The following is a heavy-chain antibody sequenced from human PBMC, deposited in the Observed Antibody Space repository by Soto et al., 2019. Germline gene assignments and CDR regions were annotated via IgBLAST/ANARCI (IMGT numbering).Heavy chain of an antibody. CDR2: IHNSGTS. V-gene: IGHV4-59*01. Sequence: SETLSLTCTVSGDTSTSYYWGWIRQAPGKGLEWIGHIHNSGTSTHNPSLNGRVTISIDMSKKQFSLKLTSLTSADTAVYYCARGGTSSSWPDFDYWGQGTLVTVSS. CDR3: ARGGTSSSWPDFDY. CDR1: GDTSTSYY. D-gene: IGHD6-13*01. J-gene: IGHJ4*02.